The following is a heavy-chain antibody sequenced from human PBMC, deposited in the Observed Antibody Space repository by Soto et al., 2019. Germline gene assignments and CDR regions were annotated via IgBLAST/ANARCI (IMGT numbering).Heavy chain of an antibody. CDR1: GFTFSSYA. CDR3: ARVRDSSGNYAFDI. Sequence: QVQLVESGGGVVQPGRSLRLSCAASGFTFSSYAMHWVRQAPGKGLEWVAVISYDGSNKYYADSVKGRFTISRDNSKNTLYLQMNSLRAEDTAVYYCARVRDSSGNYAFDIWGQGTMVTVSS. CDR2: ISYDGSNK. V-gene: IGHV3-30-3*01. D-gene: IGHD3-22*01. J-gene: IGHJ3*02.